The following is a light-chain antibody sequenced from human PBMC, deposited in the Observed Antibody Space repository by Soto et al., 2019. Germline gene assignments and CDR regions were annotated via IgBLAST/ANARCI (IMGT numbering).Light chain of an antibody. CDR3: NSYTNINTRACV. Sequence: QSALTQPASVSGSPGQSITISCTGTSGDIGSYNRVSWYQQHPGKAPTLIIYEVTDRPSGVSNRFSGSKSGNTASLTISGLQAEDEAEYYCNSYTNINTRACVFGTGTKLTVL. CDR2: EVT. V-gene: IGLV2-14*01. J-gene: IGLJ1*01. CDR1: SGDIGSYNR.